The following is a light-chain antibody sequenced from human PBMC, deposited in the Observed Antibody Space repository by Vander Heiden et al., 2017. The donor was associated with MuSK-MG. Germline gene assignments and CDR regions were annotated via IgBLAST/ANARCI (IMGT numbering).Light chain of an antibody. CDR3: QQSYGAPT. CDR1: ETVKTF. Sequence: DIQMTQSPSSRSASVGDTVTITCRASETVKTFLNWYQQEPGKAPRLLIYGEYNLENGGPSRFSGSGSGTDFTLTISTVQPEDLGKYYCQQSYGAPTFGQGTKVEIK. CDR2: GEY. V-gene: IGKV1-39*01. J-gene: IGKJ1*01.